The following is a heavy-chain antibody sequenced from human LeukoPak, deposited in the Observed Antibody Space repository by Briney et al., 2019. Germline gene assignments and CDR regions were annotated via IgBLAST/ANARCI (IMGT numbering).Heavy chain of an antibody. CDR2: ISYDGSNK. CDR3: AKTLAMVKDPHLYYFDY. CDR1: GFTFSSYG. Sequence: PGRSLRLSCAASGFTFSSYGMHWVRQAPGKGLEWVAVISYDGSNKYYADSVKGRFTISRDNSKNTLYLQMNSLRAEDTAVYYCAKTLAMVKDPHLYYFDYWGQGTLVTVSS. V-gene: IGHV3-30*18. J-gene: IGHJ4*02. D-gene: IGHD5-18*01.